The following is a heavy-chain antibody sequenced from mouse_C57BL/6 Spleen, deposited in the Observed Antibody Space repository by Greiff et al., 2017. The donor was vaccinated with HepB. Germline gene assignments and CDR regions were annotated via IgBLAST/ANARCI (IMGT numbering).Heavy chain of an antibody. CDR1: GFTFSDYG. J-gene: IGHJ1*03. V-gene: IGHV5-15*01. D-gene: IGHD1-1*01. Sequence: EVKLVEPGGGLVQPGGSLKLSCAASGFTFSDYGMAWVRQAPRKGPEWVAFISNLAYSIYYADTVTGRFTISRENAKNTLYLEMSSLRSEDTAMYYCARRYYGSTWYFDVWGTGTTVTVSS. CDR3: ARRYYGSTWYFDV. CDR2: ISNLAYSI.